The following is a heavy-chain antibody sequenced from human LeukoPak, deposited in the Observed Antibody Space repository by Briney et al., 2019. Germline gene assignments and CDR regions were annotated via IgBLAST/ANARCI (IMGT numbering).Heavy chain of an antibody. CDR1: GYTFTGYY. CDR3: AFFEYSSSSSHY. Sequence: ASVKVSCKASGYTFTGYYMHWVRQAPGQGLERMGWINPNSGGTNYAQKFQGRVTMTRDTSISTAYMELSRLRSDDTAVYYCAFFEYSSSSSHYWGQGTLVTVSS. J-gene: IGHJ4*02. D-gene: IGHD6-6*01. V-gene: IGHV1-2*02. CDR2: INPNSGGT.